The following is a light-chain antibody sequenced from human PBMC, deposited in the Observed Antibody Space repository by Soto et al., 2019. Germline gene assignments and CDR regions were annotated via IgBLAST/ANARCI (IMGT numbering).Light chain of an antibody. V-gene: IGLV1-40*01. J-gene: IGLJ2*01. CDR3: QSYDSSLSGHVV. CDR1: SSNIVAGYD. Sequence: QSVLTQPPSVSGAPGQRVTISCTGSSSNIVAGYDVHWYQQLPGTAPKLLIYSNSNRPSGVPDRFSGSKSGTSASLAITGLQAEDEADYYCQSYDSSLSGHVVFGGGTKLTVL. CDR2: SNS.